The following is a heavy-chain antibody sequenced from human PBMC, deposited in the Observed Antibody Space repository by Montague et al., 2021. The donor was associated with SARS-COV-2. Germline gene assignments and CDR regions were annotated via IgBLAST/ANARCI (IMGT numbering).Heavy chain of an antibody. CDR2: ISSDGRTT. V-gene: IGHV3-74*01. CDR3: AREVFKEGDY. J-gene: IGHJ4*02. Sequence: SLRLSFSASGFPFSNYWMHWVRQAPGEGLVWVSLISSDGRTTSYVDSVKGRFTISRDNARNTLYLQMTSLRADDTAVYYCAREVFKEGDYWGQGTLVTVSS. CDR1: GFPFSNYW. D-gene: IGHD1-14*01.